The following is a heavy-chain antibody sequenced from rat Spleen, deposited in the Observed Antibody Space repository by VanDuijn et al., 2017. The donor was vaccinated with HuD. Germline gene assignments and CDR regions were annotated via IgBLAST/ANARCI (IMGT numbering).Heavy chain of an antibody. CDR3: TRAFYGGYSDPPFDY. J-gene: IGHJ3*01. V-gene: IGHV5-29*01. CDR2: ISYDGITT. Sequence: EVQLVESGGGLVQPGRSLKLSCAASGFTFNNYGMAWVRQAPTKGLEWVAAISYDGITTYYRDSVRGRFTISSDNAKTTLYLQMVSLRSEDTATYYCTRAFYGGYSDPPFDYWGQGTLVTVSS. D-gene: IGHD1-11*01. CDR1: GFTFNNYG.